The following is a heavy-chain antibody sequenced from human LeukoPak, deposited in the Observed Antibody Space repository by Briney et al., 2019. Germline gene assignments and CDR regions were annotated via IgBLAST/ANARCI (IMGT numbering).Heavy chain of an antibody. D-gene: IGHD4-23*01. CDR1: GGSFSGYY. CDR3: ARGKGRYGGNSRLWFDY. CDR2: INHSGST. V-gene: IGHV4-34*01. Sequence: SETLSLTCAVYGGSFSGYYWSWIRQPPGKGLEWIGEINHSGSTNYNPSLKSRVTISVDTSKNQFSLKLSSVTAADTAVYYCARGKGRYGGNSRLWFDYWGQGTLVTVSS. J-gene: IGHJ4*02.